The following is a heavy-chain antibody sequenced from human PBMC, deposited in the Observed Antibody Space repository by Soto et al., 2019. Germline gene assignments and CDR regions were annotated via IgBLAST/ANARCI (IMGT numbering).Heavy chain of an antibody. J-gene: IGHJ5*02. CDR2: VSGSGGST. D-gene: IGHD6-6*01. CDR1: GFTFSSYA. V-gene: IGHV3-23*01. CDR3: AKDPVYSNSSGWFDP. Sequence: GGSLRLSCAASGFTFSSYAMSWVRQAPGRGLEWVSTVSGSGGSTYYADSVKGRFTLSRDNSKNTLYLQMNSLSAEDTAVYYCAKDPVYSNSSGWFDPWGQGTLVTVSS.